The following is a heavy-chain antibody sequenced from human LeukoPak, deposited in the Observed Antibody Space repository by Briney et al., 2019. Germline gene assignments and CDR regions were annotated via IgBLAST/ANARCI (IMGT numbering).Heavy chain of an antibody. CDR1: SGSINSGGYY. Sequence: SETLSLTCTVSSGSINSGGYYWSWIRQHPGKGLEWIGYIYYSGNTYYNPSLKSRVTISIDTSKNQFSLKLSSVTAADTAVYYCARDVGPDNWFDPWGQGTLVTVSS. CDR3: ARDVGPDNWFDP. CDR2: IYYSGNT. J-gene: IGHJ5*02. V-gene: IGHV4-31*03.